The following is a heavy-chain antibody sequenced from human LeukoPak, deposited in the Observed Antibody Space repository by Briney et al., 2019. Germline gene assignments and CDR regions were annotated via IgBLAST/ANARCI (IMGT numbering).Heavy chain of an antibody. CDR3: ARDVVAYYYDSSGYYYGGY. J-gene: IGHJ4*02. CDR2: IIPIFGTA. Sequence: GASVKVSCKASGGTFSSYAISWVRQAPGQGLEWMGGIIPIFGTANYAQKFQGRVTITADESTSTAYMELSSLRSEDTAVYYCARDVVAYYYDSSGYYYGGYWGQGTLVTVSS. CDR1: GGTFSSYA. V-gene: IGHV1-69*13. D-gene: IGHD3-22*01.